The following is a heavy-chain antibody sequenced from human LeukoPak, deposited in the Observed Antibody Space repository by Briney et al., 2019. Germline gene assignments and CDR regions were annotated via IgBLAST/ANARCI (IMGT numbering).Heavy chain of an antibody. V-gene: IGHV3-33*01. J-gene: IGHJ6*02. Sequence: PGRSLRLSCAASGFTFSSYGMHWVRQAPGKGLEWVAVIWYDGSNKYYADSVKGRFTISRDNSKNTLYLQMNSLRAEDTAVYYCARSPKDSWNYYYYGMDVWGQGTTVTVSS. CDR1: GFTFSSYG. CDR3: ARSPKDSWNYYYYGMDV. CDR2: IWYDGSNK.